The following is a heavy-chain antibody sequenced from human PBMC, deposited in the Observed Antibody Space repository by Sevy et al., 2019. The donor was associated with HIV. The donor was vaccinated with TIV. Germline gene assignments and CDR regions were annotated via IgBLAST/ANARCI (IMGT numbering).Heavy chain of an antibody. CDR2: ISSTSTYI. CDR3: ARDGGATDYGMDV. CDR1: GFTFNTYN. D-gene: IGHD1-26*01. V-gene: IGHV3-21*01. J-gene: IGHJ6*02. Sequence: GGSLRLSCGASGFTFNTYNFNWVRQAPGKGLECVSSISSTSTYIYYADSVRGRFTISRDNAKKSLYLQMNNLRAEDTAIYYCARDGGATDYGMDVWGLGTTVTVPS.